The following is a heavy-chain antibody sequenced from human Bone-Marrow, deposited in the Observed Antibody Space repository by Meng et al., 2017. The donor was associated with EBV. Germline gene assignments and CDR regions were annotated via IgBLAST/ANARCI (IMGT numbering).Heavy chain of an antibody. CDR3: ARPFPSWQSPRLDPFGA. Sequence: QLQLRESGPGQVKPSXTLXLTCTXSGDSISSFYYWGWIRQPPGRGLEWIGSVHYTGSTYYSPSLKSRVTVSVDTSKNQFSLRLTSVTAADTAVYYCARPFPSWQSPRLDPFGAWGQGTLVNVSS. CDR2: VHYTGST. V-gene: IGHV4-39*01. D-gene: IGHD6-19*01. CDR1: GDSISSFYY. J-gene: IGHJ5*02.